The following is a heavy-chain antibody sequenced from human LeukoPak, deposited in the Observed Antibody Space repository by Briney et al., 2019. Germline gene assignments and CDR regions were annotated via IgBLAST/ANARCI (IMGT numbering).Heavy chain of an antibody. CDR2: IYYSGST. V-gene: IGHV4-61*05. CDR3: ARGPRGYGYISGFDWFDP. D-gene: IGHD5-18*01. J-gene: IGHJ5*02. Sequence: SETLSLTCTVSGGSISSSSYYWGWIRQPPGKGLEWIGYIYYSGSTNYNPSLKSRVTISVDTSKNQFSLKLSSVTAADTAVYYCARGPRGYGYISGFDWFDPWGQGTLVTVSS. CDR1: GGSISSSSYY.